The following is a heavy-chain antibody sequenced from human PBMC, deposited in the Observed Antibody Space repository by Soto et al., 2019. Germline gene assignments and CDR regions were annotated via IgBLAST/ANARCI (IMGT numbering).Heavy chain of an antibody. J-gene: IGHJ6*03. D-gene: IGHD3-10*01. CDR1: GAFISSGAFY. Sequence: SETLSLTCSVSGAFISSGAFYWGWFRQPPGKGLEWIGSLSHSGRTFYNASLRSRVEISVETLQFSLRLNSVSAADTAIYYSGSTNYNPSLKSRVTISVDTSKNQFSLKLSSVTAADTAVYYCATRGYSSSWYRSPDVYYYYYYMDVWGKGTTVTVSS. CDR3: GSTNYNPSLKSRVTISVDTSKNQFSLKLSSVTAADTAVYYCATRGYSSSWYRSPDVYYYYYYMDV. CDR2: LSHSGRT. V-gene: IGHV4-39*01.